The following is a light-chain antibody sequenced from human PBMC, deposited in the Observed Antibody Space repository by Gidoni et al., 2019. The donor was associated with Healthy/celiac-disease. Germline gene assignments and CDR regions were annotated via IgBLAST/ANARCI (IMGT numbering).Light chain of an antibody. CDR1: ALPKQY. CDR3: QSADSSGTYWV. CDR2: KDS. J-gene: IGLJ3*02. V-gene: IGLV3-25*03. Sequence: SYALPPPPSVSLSPGQTARITCSGDALPKQYAYWYQQKPGQAPGLVIYKDSERPSGIPERFSGSSSGTTVTLTISGVQAEDEADYYCQSADSSGTYWVFGGGTKLTVL.